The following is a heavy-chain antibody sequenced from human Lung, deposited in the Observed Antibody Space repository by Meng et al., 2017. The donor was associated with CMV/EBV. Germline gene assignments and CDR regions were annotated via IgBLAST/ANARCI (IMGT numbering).Heavy chain of an antibody. D-gene: IGHD1-26*01. CDR1: GFTFSSYE. CDR3: VKGGEYTGSYYGGLIGYFDH. CDR2: ISSSGSTI. J-gene: IGHJ1*01. Sequence: SCAASGFTFSSYEMNWVRQAPGKGLEWVSYISSSGSTIYYADSVKGRFTISRDNAKNSLYLQMNSLRAEDTALYYCVKGGEYTGSYYGGLIGYFDHXGQGXLVTVSS. V-gene: IGHV3-48*03.